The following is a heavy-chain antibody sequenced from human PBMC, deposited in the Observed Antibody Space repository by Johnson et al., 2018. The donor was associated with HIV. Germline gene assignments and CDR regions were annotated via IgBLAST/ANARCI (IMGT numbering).Heavy chain of an antibody. J-gene: IGHJ3*02. Sequence: QMQLVESGGGVVQPGGSLRLSCAASAFTFSSYAMHWVRQAPGKGLEWVAVISYDGSNKYYADSVKGRFTISRANSKNTLYLQMNSLRAEDTALYYCARVTIFGVTKVDAFDIWGQGTMVTVSS. CDR3: ARVTIFGVTKVDAFDI. CDR2: ISYDGSNK. V-gene: IGHV3-30-3*01. CDR1: AFTFSSYA. D-gene: IGHD3-3*01.